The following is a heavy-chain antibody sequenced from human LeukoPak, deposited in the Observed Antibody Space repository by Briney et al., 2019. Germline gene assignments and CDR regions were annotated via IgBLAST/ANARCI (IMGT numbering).Heavy chain of an antibody. J-gene: IGHJ4*02. CDR2: IWYDGSNK. CDR1: GFTFSSYG. V-gene: IGHV3-33*08. D-gene: IGHD3-10*01. Sequence: PGRSLRLSCAASGFTFSSYGMHWVRQAPGKGLEWVAVIWYDGSNKYYADSVKGRFTISRDNSKNTLYLQMNSLRAEDTAVYYCAREYRAYYYGSGSYFFDYWGQGTLVTVSS. CDR3: AREYRAYYYGSGSYFFDY.